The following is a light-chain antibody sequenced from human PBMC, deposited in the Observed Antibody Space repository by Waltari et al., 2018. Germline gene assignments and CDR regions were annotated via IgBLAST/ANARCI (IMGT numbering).Light chain of an antibody. J-gene: IGLJ3*02. CDR1: PGAVPSGTH. Sequence: QTVVTQEPSLTVSPGGAVTLTCASSPGAVPSGTHPNWIQQKPGQVPRSLIHSTTNRPSWTPARFSGSLLGGKAALTLSGVQPEDEAEYYCLLYDGSDQVFGGGTKLTVL. CDR3: LLYDGSDQV. CDR2: STT. V-gene: IGLV7-43*01.